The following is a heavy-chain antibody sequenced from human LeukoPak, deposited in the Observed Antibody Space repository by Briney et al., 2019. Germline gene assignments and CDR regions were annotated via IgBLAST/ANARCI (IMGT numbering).Heavy chain of an antibody. V-gene: IGHV4-4*07. J-gene: IGHJ6*03. CDR3: ARVYSGYDWGSYYYYYYMDV. Sequence: SETLSLTCTVSGGSISSYYWNWIRQPAGKGLDWIGRIYTSGSTNYNPSLKSRVTISVDTSKNQFSLKLSSVTAADTAVYYCARVYSGYDWGSYYYYYYMDVWGKGTTVTISS. D-gene: IGHD5-12*01. CDR2: IYTSGST. CDR1: GGSISSYY.